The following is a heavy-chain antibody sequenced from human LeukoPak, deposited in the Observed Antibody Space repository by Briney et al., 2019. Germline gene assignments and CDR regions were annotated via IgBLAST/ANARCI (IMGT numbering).Heavy chain of an antibody. V-gene: IGHV3-74*01. Sequence: GGSLRLSCAASGFTFSSYWVHWARQAPGKGLEWVARINSDGSTINHADSVRGRFTISRDNAENTLYLQMSSLRAEDTAIYFCARAAYYRFDYWGQGTLVTVSS. CDR2: INSDGSTI. CDR3: ARAAYYRFDY. D-gene: IGHD1-26*01. J-gene: IGHJ4*02. CDR1: GFTFSSYW.